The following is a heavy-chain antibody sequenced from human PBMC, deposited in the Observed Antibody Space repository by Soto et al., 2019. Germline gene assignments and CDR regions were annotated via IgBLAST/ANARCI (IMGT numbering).Heavy chain of an antibody. V-gene: IGHV4-31*03. CDR3: ARAISSSWEWRWFDP. J-gene: IGHJ5*02. CDR2: IYYSGST. CDR1: GGSISSGGYY. Sequence: QVQLQESGPGLVKPSQTLSLTCTVSGGSISSGGYYWSWIRQHPGKGLELIGYIYYSGSTYYNPSLKSRVTISVDTSKNQFSLKLSSVTAADTAVYYCARAISSSWEWRWFDPWGQGTLVTVSS. D-gene: IGHD6-13*01.